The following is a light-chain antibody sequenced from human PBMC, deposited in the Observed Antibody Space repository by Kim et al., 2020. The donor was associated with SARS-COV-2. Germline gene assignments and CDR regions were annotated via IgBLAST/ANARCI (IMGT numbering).Light chain of an antibody. V-gene: IGLV6-57*03. J-gene: IGLJ2*01. CDR1: SGSIDADY. CDR2: EDE. Sequence: GEAVTISCTRSSGSIDADYVQWYQQRPGGVPTPVIYEDEQRPSGVSDRFSGSIDNSSNSASLPISGLRTEDEADYYCQSYNRDNVLFGGGTQLTVL. CDR3: QSYNRDNVL.